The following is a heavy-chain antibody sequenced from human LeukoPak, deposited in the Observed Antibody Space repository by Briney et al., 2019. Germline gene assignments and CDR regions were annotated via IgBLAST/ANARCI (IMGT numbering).Heavy chain of an antibody. J-gene: IGHJ4*02. CDR1: GYTFTSYG. Sequence: ASVKVSCKASGYTFTSYGISWVRQAPGQGLEWMGWIGTYNGNTNYAQKLQGRVTMTTDTSTSTAYMELSSLRSEDTAVYYCARDGETTVVTPRYFDDWGEGTLVTVSS. D-gene: IGHD4-23*01. CDR2: IGTYNGNT. CDR3: ARDGETTVVTPRYFDD. V-gene: IGHV1-18*01.